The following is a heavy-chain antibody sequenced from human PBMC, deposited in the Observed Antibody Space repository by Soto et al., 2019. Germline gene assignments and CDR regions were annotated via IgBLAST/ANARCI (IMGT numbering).Heavy chain of an antibody. CDR2: IFWNDDK. D-gene: IGHD3-22*01. Sequence: QITLKESGPTLVKPTQPLTLTCTFSGFSLSTSGVGVGWIRQPPGEALEWLTFIFWNDDKRYSPSLKSRLTITKDSSKNQVVLTMTNMDPVDTATYFCAHSLYDSTGYYYFNYWGQGTLVTVSS. V-gene: IGHV2-5*01. CDR3: AHSLYDSTGYYYFNY. J-gene: IGHJ4*02. CDR1: GFSLSTSGVG.